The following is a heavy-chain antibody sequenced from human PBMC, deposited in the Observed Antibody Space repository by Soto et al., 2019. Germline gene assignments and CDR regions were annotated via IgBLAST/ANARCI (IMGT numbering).Heavy chain of an antibody. Sequence: SSETLSLTCAVSGGSISSGGYSWSWIRQPPGKGLEWIGYIYHSGSTYYNPSLKSRVTISVDRSKNQFSLKLSSVTAADTAVYYCARDRYGDFDYWGQGTLVTVSS. CDR1: GGSISSGGYS. D-gene: IGHD4-17*01. CDR3: ARDRYGDFDY. J-gene: IGHJ4*02. CDR2: IYHSGST. V-gene: IGHV4-30-2*01.